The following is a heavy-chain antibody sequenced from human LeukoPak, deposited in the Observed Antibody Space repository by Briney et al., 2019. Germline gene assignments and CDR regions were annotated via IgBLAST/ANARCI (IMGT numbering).Heavy chain of an antibody. Sequence: GGSLRLSCAASGFAFSSYWMSWVRQAPGKGLEWVANIKQDGSEKYYVDSVKGRFTTSRDNSKNTVYLQMNSLRAEDTGIYFCARQLGYCSDGTCYFDYWGQGTLVTVSS. D-gene: IGHD2-15*01. CDR2: IKQDGSEK. CDR3: ARQLGYCSDGTCYFDY. CDR1: GFAFSSYW. J-gene: IGHJ4*02. V-gene: IGHV3-7*03.